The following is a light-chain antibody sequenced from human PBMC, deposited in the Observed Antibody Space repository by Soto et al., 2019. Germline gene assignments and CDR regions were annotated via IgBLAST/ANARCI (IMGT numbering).Light chain of an antibody. CDR1: SSDIGGYNY. J-gene: IGLJ1*01. CDR3: SSYTSSSPDV. CDR2: EVS. V-gene: IGLV2-14*01. Sequence: QSALTQPASVSGSPGQSITISCTGTSSDIGGYNYVSWYQQYPGKAPNLIIYEVSNRPSGVSNRFSGSKSGNTASLTISGLQAEDEADYYCSSYTSSSPDVFGTGTKLTVL.